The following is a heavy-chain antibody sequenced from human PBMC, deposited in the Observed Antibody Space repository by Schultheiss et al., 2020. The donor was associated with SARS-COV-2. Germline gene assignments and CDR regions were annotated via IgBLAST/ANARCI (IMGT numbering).Heavy chain of an antibody. CDR2: ISSNGGST. D-gene: IGHD2-21*02. V-gene: IGHV3-64*01. Sequence: GESLKISCAASGFTVSSNYMSWVRQAPGKGLEYVSAISSNGGSTYYANSVKGRFTISRDNSKNTLYLQMGSLRAEDMAVYYCARGSYCGGDCYKYYYYYGMDVWGQGTTVTVSS. CDR3: ARGSYCGGDCYKYYYYYGMDV. CDR1: GFTVSSNY. J-gene: IGHJ6*02.